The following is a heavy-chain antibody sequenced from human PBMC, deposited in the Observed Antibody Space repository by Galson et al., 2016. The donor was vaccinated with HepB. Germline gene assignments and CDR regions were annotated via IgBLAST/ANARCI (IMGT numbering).Heavy chain of an antibody. CDR3: ARDASGNFFFWFDQ. CDR2: ITSSGVTM. V-gene: IGHV3-48*03. J-gene: IGHJ5*02. Sequence: SCAASGFTFSGHSMNWVRQAPGKGLEWISYITSSGVTMYADSVKGRFTISRDNAKNSVYLQMNSLRAEDTALYYCARDASGNFFFWFDQWGQGTHVTVSS. CDR1: GFTFSGHS. D-gene: IGHD3-10*01.